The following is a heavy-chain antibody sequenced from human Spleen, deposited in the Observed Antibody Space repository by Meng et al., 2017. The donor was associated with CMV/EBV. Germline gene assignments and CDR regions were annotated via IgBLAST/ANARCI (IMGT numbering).Heavy chain of an antibody. D-gene: IGHD3-3*01. CDR1: FSGYR. V-gene: IGHV4-34*01. CDR2: INHIGST. CDR3: ARGPKITIFGVVIISHWFDP. J-gene: IGHJ5*02. Sequence: FSGYRWSWIHQRRGKGLQWMGEINHIGSTKCNPCIKSRVTISVDTSKNQSSLKLSSVTAADTAVYYCARGPKITIFGVVIISHWFDPWGQGTLVTVSS.